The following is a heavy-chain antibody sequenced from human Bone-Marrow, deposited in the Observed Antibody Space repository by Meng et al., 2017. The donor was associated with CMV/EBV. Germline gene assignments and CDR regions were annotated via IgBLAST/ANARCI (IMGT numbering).Heavy chain of an antibody. J-gene: IGHJ4*02. CDR1: GGSFSGYY. Sequence: PETLSLTCAVYGGSFSGYYWSWIRQPPGKGLEWIGEINHMGNTNYNPSLKSRVTISVDTSKNQFSLKLSSVTAADTAVYYCARGRSWGQGTLVTVSS. CDR2: INHMGNT. CDR3: ARGRS. V-gene: IGHV4-34*01.